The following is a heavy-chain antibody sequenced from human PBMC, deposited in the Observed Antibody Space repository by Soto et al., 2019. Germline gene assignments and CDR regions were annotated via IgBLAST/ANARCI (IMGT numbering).Heavy chain of an antibody. CDR3: ARDREGGTY. V-gene: IGHV3-48*02. CDR2: ISTSSSTI. D-gene: IGHD1-26*01. J-gene: IGHJ4*02. CDR1: GFMFSTYN. Sequence: GGSLRLSCAASGFMFSTYNMNWVRQAPGKGLEWVSSISTSSSTIYYADSVKGRFTISRDNARNSLYLQMNSLRDDDTAVYYCARDREGGTYWGQGTLVTVSS.